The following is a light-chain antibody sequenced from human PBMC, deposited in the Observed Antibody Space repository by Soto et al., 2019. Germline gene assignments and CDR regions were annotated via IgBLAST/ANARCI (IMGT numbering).Light chain of an antibody. CDR2: EVS. Sequence: QSVLTQPPSASGSPGQSVTISCTGTSSDVGGYNYVSWYQQHPGKAPKLMIYEVSKRPSGVPDHFSGSKSGNTASLTVSGLQAEDEADYYCSSYAGSNNVVFGGGTKLTVL. J-gene: IGLJ3*02. V-gene: IGLV2-8*01. CDR1: SSDVGGYNY. CDR3: SSYAGSNNVV.